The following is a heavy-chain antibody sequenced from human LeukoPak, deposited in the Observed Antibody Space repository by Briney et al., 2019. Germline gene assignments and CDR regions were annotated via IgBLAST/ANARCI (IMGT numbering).Heavy chain of an antibody. CDR3: AKIPYGSGSSSFYFDH. D-gene: IGHD3-10*01. Sequence: GGSLRLSCTASGFTFSGYAMSWVRQAPGKGLEWVSTVSDDGSRTYFADSLQGRFTISRDNSKNTLYLQMNSLRAEDTAVYYCAKIPYGSGSSSFYFDHWGQGTLVTVSS. CDR2: VSDDGSRT. J-gene: IGHJ4*02. V-gene: IGHV3-23*01. CDR1: GFTFSGYA.